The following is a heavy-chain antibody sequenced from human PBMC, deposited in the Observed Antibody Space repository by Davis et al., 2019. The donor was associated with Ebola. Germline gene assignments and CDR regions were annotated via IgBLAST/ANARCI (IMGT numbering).Heavy chain of an antibody. CDR3: ARGGSAEWLLYYYYGMDV. CDR1: GGTFSRHT. Sequence: AASVKVSCKTSGGTFSRHTINWVRQAPGQGLEWMGRINPNSGGTNYAQKFQGRVTMTRDTSISTAYMELSRLRSDDTAVYYCARGGSAEWLLYYYYGMDVWGKGTTVTVSS. J-gene: IGHJ6*04. V-gene: IGHV1-2*06. CDR2: INPNSGGT. D-gene: IGHD3-3*01.